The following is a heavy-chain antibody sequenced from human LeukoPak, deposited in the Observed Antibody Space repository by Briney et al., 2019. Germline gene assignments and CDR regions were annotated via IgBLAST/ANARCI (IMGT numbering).Heavy chain of an antibody. CDR2: INPNSGGT. J-gene: IGHJ4*02. Sequence: GASVKVSCKASGYTFTGYYMHWVRQAPGQGLEWMGWINPNSGGTNYAQKFQGRVTMTRDTSISTAYMELSRLRSDATAVYYCARPGGGYSYGLVNYWGQGTLVTVSS. CDR3: ARPGGGYSYGLVNY. CDR1: GYTFTGYY. D-gene: IGHD5-18*01. V-gene: IGHV1-2*02.